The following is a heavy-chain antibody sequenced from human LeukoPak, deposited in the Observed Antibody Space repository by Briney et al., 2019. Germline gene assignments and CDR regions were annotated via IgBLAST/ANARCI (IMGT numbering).Heavy chain of an antibody. J-gene: IGHJ3*02. CDR1: GFTFSSYA. CDR3: AKLLWFGGLGGGPFDI. D-gene: IGHD3-10*01. Sequence: HPGGSLRLSCAASGFTFSSYAMSWVRQAPGKGLEWVSAISGSGGSTYYADSVKGRFSISRDNSKNTLYQQMNSLRAEDTAIYYCAKLLWFGGLGGGPFDIWAKGQWSPSPQ. V-gene: IGHV3-23*01. CDR2: ISGSGGST.